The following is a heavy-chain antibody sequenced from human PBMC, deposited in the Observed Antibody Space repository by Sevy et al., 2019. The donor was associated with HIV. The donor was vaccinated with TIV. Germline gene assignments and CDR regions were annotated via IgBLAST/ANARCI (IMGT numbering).Heavy chain of an antibody. J-gene: IGHJ6*02. CDR3: AKEGDYDFWSGYYTPYYYYGMDV. V-gene: IGHV3-30*18. D-gene: IGHD3-3*01. CDR2: ISYDGSNK. Sequence: GGSLRLSCAASGFTFSSYGMHWVRQAPGKGLEWVAVISYDGSNKYYADSVKGRFTISRDNSKNTLYLQMNSLRAEETAVYYCAKEGDYDFWSGYYTPYYYYGMDVWGQGTTVTVSS. CDR1: GFTFSSYG.